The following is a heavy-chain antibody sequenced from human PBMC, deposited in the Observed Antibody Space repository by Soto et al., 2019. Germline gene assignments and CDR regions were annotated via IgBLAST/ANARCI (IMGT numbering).Heavy chain of an antibody. CDR3: AKDVLRFLEWLASYGMDV. D-gene: IGHD3-3*01. CDR2: ISYDGSNK. V-gene: IGHV3-30*18. J-gene: IGHJ6*01. Sequence: QVQLVESGGGVVQPGRSLRLSCAASGFTFSSYGMHWVRQAPGKGLEWVAVISYDGSNKYYADSVKGRFTISRDNSKNTLYLQMNSLRAEDTAVYYCAKDVLRFLEWLASYGMDVW. CDR1: GFTFSSYG.